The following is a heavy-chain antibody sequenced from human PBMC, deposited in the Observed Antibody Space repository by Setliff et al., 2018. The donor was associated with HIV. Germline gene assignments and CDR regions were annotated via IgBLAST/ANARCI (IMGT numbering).Heavy chain of an antibody. CDR1: GGSINSGSYY. CDR2: MYTGGST. V-gene: IGHV4-61*09. CDR3: ARGRVDGTQWVEVFDI. Sequence: PSETLSLTCTVSGGSINSGSYYWNWIRQPAGEGLEWIGHMYTGGSTNYNPSLKSRVTISIDTSKNQFSLKMSSVTAADTAVHYCARGRVDGTQWVEVFDIWGQGTMVTVSS. D-gene: IGHD6-19*01. J-gene: IGHJ3*02.